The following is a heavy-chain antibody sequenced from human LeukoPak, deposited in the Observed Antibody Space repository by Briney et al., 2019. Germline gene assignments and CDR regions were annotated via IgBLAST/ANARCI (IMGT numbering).Heavy chain of an antibody. CDR2: INGRGVST. CDR1: GFKFSTYA. J-gene: IGHJ4*02. Sequence: PGGSLRLSCAASGFKFSTYAMSWVRQAPGKGLEWVSCINGRGVSTYYADSVKGRFTISRDNSKNTLYLRMSSLRAVDTAIYYCAREAYYDCSGSLDYWGQGTLVTVSS. V-gene: IGHV3-23*01. CDR3: AREAYYDCSGSLDY. D-gene: IGHD3-22*01.